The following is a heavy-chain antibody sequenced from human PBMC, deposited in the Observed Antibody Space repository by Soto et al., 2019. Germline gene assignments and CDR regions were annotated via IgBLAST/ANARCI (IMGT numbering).Heavy chain of an antibody. V-gene: IGHV1-69*05. D-gene: IGHD1-20*01. Sequence: SVKVSCKASGGTFSSYAISWVRQAPGQGLEWMGGIIPIFGTPNYAQKFQGRVTMTRDTSTSTVYMELSSLRSEDTAVYYCARALYSWGGHFDPWGQGTLVTVSS. J-gene: IGHJ5*02. CDR1: GGTFSSYA. CDR3: ARALYSWGGHFDP. CDR2: IIPIFGTP.